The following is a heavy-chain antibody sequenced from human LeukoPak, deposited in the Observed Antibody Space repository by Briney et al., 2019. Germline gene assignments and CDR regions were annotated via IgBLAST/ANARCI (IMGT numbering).Heavy chain of an antibody. CDR3: ARGTSYMDV. V-gene: IGHV4-39*07. D-gene: IGHD3/OR15-3a*01. J-gene: IGHJ6*03. CDR1: GGSISARRYN. CDR2: IDDSGTT. Sequence: PSETLSLTCSASGGSISARRYNWGWIRQPPGQGLEWIGKIDDSGTTHYFPSLKSRVTISRDTPNNQFSLKLSSVTAADTAVYYCARGTSYMDVWGKGTTVTVSS.